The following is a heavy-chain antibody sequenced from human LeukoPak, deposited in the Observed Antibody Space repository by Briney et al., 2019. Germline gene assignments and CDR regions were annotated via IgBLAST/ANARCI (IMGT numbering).Heavy chain of an antibody. V-gene: IGHV3-23*01. CDR2: ISGSGSRT. J-gene: IGHJ4*02. CDR3: AKDRGYIYGHPHPGPYYFDY. D-gene: IGHD5-18*01. Sequence: PGGSLRLSCVGSGFTFNSYAMSWVRQAPGKGLEWVSGISGSGSRTYYADSVKGRFTISRDNSKNTLYLQMNSLRAEDTAVYYCAKDRGYIYGHPHPGPYYFDYWGQGTLVTVSS. CDR1: GFTFNSYA.